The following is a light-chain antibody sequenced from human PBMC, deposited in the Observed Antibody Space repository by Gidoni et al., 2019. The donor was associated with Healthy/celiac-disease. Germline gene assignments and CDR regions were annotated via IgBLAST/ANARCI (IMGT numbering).Light chain of an antibody. CDR3: QKRSNWPLT. Sequence: EIVLTQSPAPLSLSPGERATLPCRASQSVSSYLAWYQQKPGQAPRLLIYYASNRATGIPARCSGSGAGKDFTLTISSLEPEDFAVYYCQKRSNWPLTFXQXTKLEIK. V-gene: IGKV3-11*01. J-gene: IGKJ2*01. CDR2: YAS. CDR1: QSVSSY.